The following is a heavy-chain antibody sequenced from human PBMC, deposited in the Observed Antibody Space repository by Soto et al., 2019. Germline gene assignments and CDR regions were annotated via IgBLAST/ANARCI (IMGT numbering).Heavy chain of an antibody. D-gene: IGHD2-15*01. Sequence: TLSLTCNVSGATITDHYWTWIRQPPGKGLEWLGYNYYSGITKYHPALKSRVTISVDTSKNQFSLTLASVTAADTAVYYCARFEGFCSPASCTLGDLDLWGQGTMVTVSS. CDR2: NYYSGIT. CDR1: GATITDHY. J-gene: IGHJ3*01. V-gene: IGHV4-59*11. CDR3: ARFEGFCSPASCTLGDLDL.